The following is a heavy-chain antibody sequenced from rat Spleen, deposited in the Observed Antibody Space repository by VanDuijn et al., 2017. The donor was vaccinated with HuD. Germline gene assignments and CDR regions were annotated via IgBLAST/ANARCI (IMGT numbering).Heavy chain of an antibody. D-gene: IGHD1-6*01. J-gene: IGHJ1*01. CDR2: IIYDGSRT. CDR1: GFTFSDYN. CDR3: ATGPRILRIDWFTY. Sequence: EVQLVESGGGLVQPGGSLKLSCAASGFTFSDYNMAWVRQAPKKGLEWVATIIYDGSRTFYRDSVKGRFTISRDNAKSTLYLQMDSLTSEDTATYYCATGPRILRIDWFTYWGPGTMVTVSS. V-gene: IGHV5S10*01.